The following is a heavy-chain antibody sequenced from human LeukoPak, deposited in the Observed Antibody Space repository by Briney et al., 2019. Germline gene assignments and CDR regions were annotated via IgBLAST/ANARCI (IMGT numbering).Heavy chain of an antibody. CDR2: ISFDSSNK. J-gene: IGHJ4*02. CDR1: GFTFSSYG. CDR3: ATEGSFDY. Sequence: GGSLRLSCAASGFTFSSYGMHWVRQAPGKGLEWVAVISFDSSNKYYADSVKGRFTISRDNSKNTLYLQMNSLRAEDAAVYYCATEGSFDYWGQGTLVTVSS. V-gene: IGHV3-30*03.